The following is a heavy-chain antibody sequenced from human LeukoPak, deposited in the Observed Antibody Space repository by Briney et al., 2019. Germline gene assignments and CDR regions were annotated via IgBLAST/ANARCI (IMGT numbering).Heavy chain of an antibody. D-gene: IGHD4-17*01. V-gene: IGHV4-59*08. CDR3: ARQEYGDFDY. CDR2: IYYSGST. CDR1: GGSISRYY. J-gene: IGHJ4*02. Sequence: SETLSLTCTVSGGSISRYYWSWIRQPPGKGLEWIGYIYYSGSTNYNPSLKSRVTISVDTSKNQFSLTLSSVTAADTAVYYCARQEYGDFDYWGQGTRVTVSS.